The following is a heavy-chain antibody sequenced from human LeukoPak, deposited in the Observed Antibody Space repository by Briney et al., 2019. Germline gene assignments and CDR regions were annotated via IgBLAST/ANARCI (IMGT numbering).Heavy chain of an antibody. CDR2: ISASAGST. CDR3: AKGSRYDYYYAMDV. Sequence: GGSPRLPCAVSGFTFNTYTLSWVRQAPRKGLEWVSAISASAGSTYYSDSVQGRFTISRDNSQNTLDLQMNSLRAEDTAVYYCAKGSRYDYYYAMDVWGQGTTVTVSS. V-gene: IGHV3-23*01. CDR1: GFTFNTYT. J-gene: IGHJ6*02.